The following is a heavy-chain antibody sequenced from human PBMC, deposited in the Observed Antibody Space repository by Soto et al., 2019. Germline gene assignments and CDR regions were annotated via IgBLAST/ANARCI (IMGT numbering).Heavy chain of an antibody. D-gene: IGHD3-3*01. CDR3: ASVGERVTIFGVVHKYYFDY. V-gene: IGHV4-31*03. J-gene: IGHJ4*02. CDR1: GGSISSGGYY. CDR2: IYYSGST. Sequence: QVQLQESGPGLVKPSQTLSLTCTVSGGSISSGGYYWSWIRQHPGKGLEWIGYIYYSGSTYYNPSPKSRVTISVDTSKNQFSLKLSSVTAADTAVYYCASVGERVTIFGVVHKYYFDYWGQGTLVTVSS.